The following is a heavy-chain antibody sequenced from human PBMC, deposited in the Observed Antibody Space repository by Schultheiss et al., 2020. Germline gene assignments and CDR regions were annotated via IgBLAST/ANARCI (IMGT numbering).Heavy chain of an antibody. V-gene: IGHV4-31*01. CDR2: IYYSGST. CDR3: ARATTVKGLGNAYWYFDL. CDR1: GGSISSGGYY. D-gene: IGHD4-11*01. J-gene: IGHJ2*01. Sequence: SETLSLTCTVSGGSISSGGYYWSWIRQHPGKGLEWIGYIYYSGSTYYNPSLKSLVTISVDKSKNQFSLKLSSVTAADTAVYYCARATTVKGLGNAYWYFDLWGRGTLVTVSS.